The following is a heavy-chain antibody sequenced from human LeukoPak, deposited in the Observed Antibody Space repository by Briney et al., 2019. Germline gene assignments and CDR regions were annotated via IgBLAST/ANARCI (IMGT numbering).Heavy chain of an antibody. Sequence: KASETLSLTCAVSVGSISSGGYSWSWIRQPPGKGLEWIGYIYNSGSTYYNPSLKRRVTISVARSKNQFSLKLSSVTAADTAVYYCARTRLWFGESGWFDPWGQGTLVTVSS. CDR2: IYNSGST. CDR3: ARTRLWFGESGWFDP. CDR1: VGSISSGGYS. J-gene: IGHJ5*02. V-gene: IGHV4-30-2*01. D-gene: IGHD3-10*01.